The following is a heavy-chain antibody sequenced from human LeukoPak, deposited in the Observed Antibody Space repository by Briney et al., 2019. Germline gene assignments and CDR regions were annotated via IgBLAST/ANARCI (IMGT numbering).Heavy chain of an antibody. CDR1: GFTVSSNY. CDR2: IYSGGST. D-gene: IGHD3-16*02. V-gene: IGHV3-53*04. Sequence: HTGGSLRLSCAASGFTVSSNYMSWVRQAPGKGLEWVSVIYSGGSTYYADSVKGRFTISRHNSKNTLYLQMNSLRAEDTAVYYCASTGRMITFGGVIVDDYWGQGTLVTVSS. CDR3: ASTGRMITFGGVIVDDY. J-gene: IGHJ4*02.